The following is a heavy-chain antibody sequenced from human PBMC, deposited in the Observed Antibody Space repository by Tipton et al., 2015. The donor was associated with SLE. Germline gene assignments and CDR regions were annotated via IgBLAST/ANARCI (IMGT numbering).Heavy chain of an antibody. V-gene: IGHV4-34*01. J-gene: IGHJ6*03. Sequence: TLSLTCAVYGGSFSGYYWSWIRQPPGKGLEWIGEINHSGSTTYNPSLKSRVTISVDTSKNQFSLKLSSVTAADTAVYYCARGIPPITIFGVVPQYYYMDVWGKGTTVTVSS. CDR3: ARGIPPITIFGVVPQYYYMDV. CDR2: INHSGST. CDR1: GGSFSGYY. D-gene: IGHD3-3*01.